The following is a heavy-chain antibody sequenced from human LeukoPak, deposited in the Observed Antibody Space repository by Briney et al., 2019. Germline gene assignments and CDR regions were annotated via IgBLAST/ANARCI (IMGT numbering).Heavy chain of an antibody. CDR1: GFTFSNYS. CDR2: ISSSGSYT. CDR3: ARDVDTAMGY. Sequence: PGGSLRLSCAASGFTFSNYSMNWVRQAPGKGLEWVSAISSSGSYTYYADSVKGRFTISRDNAKNSLYLQMNSLRAEDTAVYYCARDVDTAMGYWGQGTLVTVSS. J-gene: IGHJ4*02. D-gene: IGHD5-18*01. V-gene: IGHV3-21*01.